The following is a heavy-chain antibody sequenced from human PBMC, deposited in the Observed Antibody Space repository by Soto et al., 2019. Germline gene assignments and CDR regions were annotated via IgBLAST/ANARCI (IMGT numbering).Heavy chain of an antibody. J-gene: IGHJ5*02. Sequence: GGSLRLSCTASGFNTRFYSISWVRQTPGKGLEWVAALSRSGVATYYADSVRGRFTISRDASKDTLFLQMSNLRAEDTALYYCSKGEVSTIRKSFDPWGQGTLVTVSS. D-gene: IGHD1-1*01. CDR2: LSRSGVAT. CDR1: GFNTRFYS. CDR3: SKGEVSTIRKSFDP. V-gene: IGHV3-23*01.